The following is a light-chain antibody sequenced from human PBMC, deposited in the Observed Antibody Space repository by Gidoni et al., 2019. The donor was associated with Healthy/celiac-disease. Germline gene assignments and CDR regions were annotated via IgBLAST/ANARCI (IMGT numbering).Light chain of an antibody. J-gene: IGKJ1*01. CDR1: QGIRND. CDR2: AAS. Sequence: AIQLTQSPSSLSASVGDRVTITCRASQGIRNDLGWSQQKPGKAPKLLIYAASSLQSGVPSRFSGSGSGTDFTLTISSLQPEDFATYYCLQDYNYPWTFGQGTKVEIK. V-gene: IGKV1-6*01. CDR3: LQDYNYPWT.